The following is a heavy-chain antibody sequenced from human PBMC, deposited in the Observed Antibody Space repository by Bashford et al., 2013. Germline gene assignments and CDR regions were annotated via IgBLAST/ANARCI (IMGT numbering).Heavy chain of an antibody. J-gene: IGHJ4*02. CDR1: GGSISSYY. CDR2: IYYSGST. CDR3: ASGRCTNGVCYIGQPFDAVDY. Sequence: SETLSLTCTVSGGSISSYYWSWIRQPPGKGLEWIGYIYYSGSTNYNPSLKSRVTISVDTSKNQFSLKLSSVTAADTAVYYCASGRCTNGVCYIGQPFDAVDYWGQGTLVTVSS. V-gene: IGHV4-59*08. D-gene: IGHD2-8*01.